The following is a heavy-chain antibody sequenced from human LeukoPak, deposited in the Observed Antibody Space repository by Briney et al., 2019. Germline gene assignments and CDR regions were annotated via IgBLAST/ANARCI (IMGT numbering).Heavy chain of an antibody. CDR2: INSDGSST. CDR1: GFTFSSYW. D-gene: IGHD3-3*01. V-gene: IGHV3-74*01. J-gene: IGHJ4*02. CDR3: ARDAFGVDKSPF. Sequence: GSLRLSCAASGFTFSSYWMHWVRQAPGKGLVWVSRINSDGSSTSYADSVKGRFTISRDNAENTLYLQMNSLRAEDTAVYYCARDAFGVDKSPFWGQGILVTVSS.